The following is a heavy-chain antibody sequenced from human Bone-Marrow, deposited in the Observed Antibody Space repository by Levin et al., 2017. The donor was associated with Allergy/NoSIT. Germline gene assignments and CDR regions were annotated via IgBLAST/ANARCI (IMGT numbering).Heavy chain of an antibody. J-gene: IGHJ6*03. CDR1: GASLNSGSNY. Sequence: SETLSLTCTVSGASLNSGSNYWSWIRQSPGRGLEWIGYIDYSGSTIYNPSLRSRVTISADTSKNQFSLTLTSVTAADTAVYYCARDLDYYYYMDVWGKGTTVTVSS. V-gene: IGHV4-61*01. CDR2: IDYSGST. CDR3: ARDLDYYYYMDV.